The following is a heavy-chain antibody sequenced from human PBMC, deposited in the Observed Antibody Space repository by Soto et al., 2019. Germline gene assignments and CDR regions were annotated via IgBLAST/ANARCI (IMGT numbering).Heavy chain of an antibody. V-gene: IGHV4-4*07. Sequence: SETLSLTCTVSGGSISSYYWSWIRQPAGKGLEWIGRIYTSGSTNYNPSLKSRVTMSVDTSKNQFSLKLSSVTAADTAVYYRARDNARYDFWSGLGKPNWFDPWGQGTLVTVSS. CDR1: GGSISSYY. CDR2: IYTSGST. J-gene: IGHJ5*02. D-gene: IGHD3-3*01. CDR3: ARDNARYDFWSGLGKPNWFDP.